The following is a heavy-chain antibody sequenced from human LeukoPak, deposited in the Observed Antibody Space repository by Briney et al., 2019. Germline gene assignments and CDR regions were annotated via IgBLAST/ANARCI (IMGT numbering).Heavy chain of an antibody. CDR1: GFTFSDHY. CDR3: ARGHYGLDV. J-gene: IGHJ6*02. Sequence: GGSLRLSCAASGFTFSDHYMSWIRQVPGKGLGWVSYISTSGTYTNYADSVKGRFTISRDNAKNSLYLQMNSLRAEDTAVYYCARGHYGLDVWGQGTTVTVSS. V-gene: IGHV3-11*03. CDR2: ISTSGTYT.